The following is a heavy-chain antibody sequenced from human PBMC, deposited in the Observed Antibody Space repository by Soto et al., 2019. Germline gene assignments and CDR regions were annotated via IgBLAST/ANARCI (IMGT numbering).Heavy chain of an antibody. J-gene: IGHJ4*02. V-gene: IGHV4-39*01. D-gene: IGHD6-6*01. CDR3: ARQGKHSSSYFLDS. Sequence: PSETRSITCTVSGESIDTSSYCWGWIGQPPGKGLEWIGSVCYSGSTYYNPSLKSRLNISVDTSRSQFSLKLSSVTAADTAVFYCARQGKHSSSYFLDSWGQGTLVTVSS. CDR1: GESIDTSSYC. CDR2: VCYSGST.